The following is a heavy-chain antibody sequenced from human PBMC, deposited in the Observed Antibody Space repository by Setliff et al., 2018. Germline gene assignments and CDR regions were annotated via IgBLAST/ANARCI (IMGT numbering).Heavy chain of an antibody. CDR1: GFTFRKYW. CDR3: ARVVTRGLVQVFDY. CDR2: ISPDGTIT. Sequence: GGSLRLSCGASGFTFRKYWMYWVRQVPGKGLVWVSRISPDGTITNYADSVKGRFTISRDNAKDTLYLQMNSLRGEDTAVYYCARVVTRGLVQVFDYWGQGTLVTVSS. V-gene: IGHV3-74*01. D-gene: IGHD3-10*01. J-gene: IGHJ4*02.